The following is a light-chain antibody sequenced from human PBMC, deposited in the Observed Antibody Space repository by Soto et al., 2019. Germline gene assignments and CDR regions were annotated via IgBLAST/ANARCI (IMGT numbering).Light chain of an antibody. CDR2: DAS. V-gene: IGKV3-11*01. CDR3: QQRSNWLT. Sequence: EIGLTQSPPTLSLSPGERATLSCRASQSVATYLAWYHQKPGQAPRLLIYDASNRATGIPARFSGSGSGTDFTLTISSLEPEDFAVYYCQQRSNWLTFGGGTKVEIK. CDR1: QSVATY. J-gene: IGKJ4*01.